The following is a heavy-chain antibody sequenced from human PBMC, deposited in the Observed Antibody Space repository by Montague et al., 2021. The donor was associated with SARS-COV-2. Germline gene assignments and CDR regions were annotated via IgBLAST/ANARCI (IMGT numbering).Heavy chain of an antibody. CDR1: GFTFSGSP. J-gene: IGHJ4*02. D-gene: IGHD3-9*01. CDR2: IHSAGRRS. V-gene: IGHV3-23*03. Sequence: SLRLSCAASGFTFSGSPMGWVRQAPGEGLEWVSVIHSAGRRSYYGHSVEGRFTISRDNSKNTVYLQMNNLRAEDTAVYYCAKVGDIMAGFSLVSLDHWGQGILVIVSS. CDR3: AKVGDIMAGFSLVSLDH.